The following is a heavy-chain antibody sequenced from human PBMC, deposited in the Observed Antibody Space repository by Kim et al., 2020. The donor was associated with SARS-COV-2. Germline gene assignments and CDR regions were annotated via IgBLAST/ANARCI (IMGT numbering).Heavy chain of an antibody. CDR2: IYYSGST. Sequence: SETLSLTCTVSGGSISSSSYYWGWIRQPPGKGLEWIGSIYYSGSTYYNPSLKSRVTISVDTSKNQFSLKLSSVTAADTAVYYCARHEMIVLVVYATWFDPWGQGTLVTVSS. J-gene: IGHJ5*02. CDR1: GGSISSSSYY. CDR3: ARHEMIVLVVYATWFDP. D-gene: IGHD2-8*02. V-gene: IGHV4-39*01.